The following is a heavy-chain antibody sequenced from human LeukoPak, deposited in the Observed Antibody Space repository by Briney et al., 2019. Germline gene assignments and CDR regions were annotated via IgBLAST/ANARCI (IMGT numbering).Heavy chain of an antibody. Sequence: GGSLRLSCTASGFTFGDYALTWVRQAPGKGLEWVGFIRCKAYGGITAYAASVKDRVTISRDDYKSIAYLQSNSRTTEDKALYYCTRGLISAHIWGQGTMITVSS. CDR1: GFTFGDYA. J-gene: IGHJ3*02. V-gene: IGHV3-49*04. CDR3: TRGLISAHI. CDR2: IRCKAYGGIT.